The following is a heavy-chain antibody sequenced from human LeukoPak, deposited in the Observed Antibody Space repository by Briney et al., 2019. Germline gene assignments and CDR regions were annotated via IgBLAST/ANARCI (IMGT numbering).Heavy chain of an antibody. V-gene: IGHV4-30-4*01. J-gene: IGHJ4*02. CDR3: ARTSGYDYSYFDY. CDR2: IYYSGST. D-gene: IGHD5-12*01. Sequence: SETLSLTCTVSGGSICSGDYYWSWIRQPPGKGLEWIGYIYYSGSTYYNPSLKSRVTISVDTSKNQFSLKLSSVTAADTAVYYCARTSGYDYSYFDYWGQGTLVTVSS. CDR1: GGSICSGDYY.